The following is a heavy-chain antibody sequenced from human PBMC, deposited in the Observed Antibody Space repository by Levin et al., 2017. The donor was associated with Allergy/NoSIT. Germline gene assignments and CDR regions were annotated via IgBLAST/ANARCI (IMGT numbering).Heavy chain of an antibody. Sequence: GESLKISCKTSGYTFTDNWVHWVRQAPGQGLEWMGWIVTYNGGTTFAPRFQGRVTMTRDTSISTVYMELSGLQSDDTAVYYCARGGSRNGFDIWGPGTMLTVSS. V-gene: IGHV1-2*02. CDR3: ARGGSRNGFDI. CDR1: GYTFTDNW. J-gene: IGHJ3*02. D-gene: IGHD1-26*01. CDR2: IVTYNGGT.